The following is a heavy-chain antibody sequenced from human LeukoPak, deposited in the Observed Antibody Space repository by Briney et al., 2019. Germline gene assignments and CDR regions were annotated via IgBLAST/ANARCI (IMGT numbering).Heavy chain of an antibody. CDR3: ARDQLELPTY. CDR2: IYYSGST. V-gene: IGHV4-39*07. CDR1: GGSISSSSYY. D-gene: IGHD1-7*01. J-gene: IGHJ4*02. Sequence: SETLSLTCTVSGGSISSSSYYWGWIRQPPGKGLVWIGSIYYSGSTYYNPSLKSRVTISVDTSKNQFSLKLSSVTAADTAVYYCARDQLELPTYWGQGTLVTVSS.